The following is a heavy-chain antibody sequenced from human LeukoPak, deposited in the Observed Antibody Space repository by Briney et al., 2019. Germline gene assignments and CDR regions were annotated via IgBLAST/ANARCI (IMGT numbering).Heavy chain of an antibody. CDR3: ARPLVYCSSTSCWRDAFDI. J-gene: IGHJ3*02. CDR1: GGSISSGDYY. D-gene: IGHD2-2*01. V-gene: IGHV4-39*01. Sequence: PSQTLSLTCTVSGGSISSGDYYWGWIRQPPGKGLEWIGSIYYSGSTYYNPSLKSRVTISVDTSKNQFSLKLSSVTAAGTAVYYCARPLVYCSSTSCWRDAFDIWGQGTMVTVSS. CDR2: IYYSGST.